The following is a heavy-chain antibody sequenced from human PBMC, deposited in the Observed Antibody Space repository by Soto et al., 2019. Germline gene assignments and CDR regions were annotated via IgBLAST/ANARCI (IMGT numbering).Heavy chain of an antibody. V-gene: IGHV3-30-3*01. CDR2: ISYDGSNK. Sequence: QVQLVESGGGVVQPGRSLRLSCAASGFTFSSYAMHWVRQAPGKGLEWVAVISYDGSNKYYADSVKGRFTISRDNSKNTLYLQMNSLRAEDTAVYYCASAPTTVLTPYYFDYWGQGTLVTVSS. D-gene: IGHD4-17*01. J-gene: IGHJ4*02. CDR1: GFTFSSYA. CDR3: ASAPTTVLTPYYFDY.